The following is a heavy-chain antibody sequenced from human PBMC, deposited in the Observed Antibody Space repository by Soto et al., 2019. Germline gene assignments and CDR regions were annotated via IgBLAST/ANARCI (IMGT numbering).Heavy chain of an antibody. CDR2: ISYDGSNK. CDR1: GFAFSSYG. Sequence: PGGSLRLSCAASGFAFSSYGMHWVRQAPGKGLEWVAVISYDGSNKYYADSVKGRFTISRDNSKNTLYLQMNSLRAEDTAVYYCAKDLKHSGSVLDYWGQGTLVTVSS. D-gene: IGHD1-26*01. CDR3: AKDLKHSGSVLDY. J-gene: IGHJ4*02. V-gene: IGHV3-30*18.